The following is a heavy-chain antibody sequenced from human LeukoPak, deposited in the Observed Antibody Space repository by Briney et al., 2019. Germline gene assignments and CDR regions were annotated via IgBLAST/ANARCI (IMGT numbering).Heavy chain of an antibody. CDR3: ARHEYYYDSSGPFFF. D-gene: IGHD3-22*01. V-gene: IGHV4-39*01. J-gene: IGHJ4*02. CDR2: IYYSGST. Sequence: SETLSLTCTASGGSISSSSYYWGWIRQPPGKGLEWIGSIYYSGSTYYNPSLKSRVTISVDTSKNQFSLKLSSVTAADTAVYYCARHEYYYDSSGPFFFWGQGTLVTVSS. CDR1: GGSISSSSYY.